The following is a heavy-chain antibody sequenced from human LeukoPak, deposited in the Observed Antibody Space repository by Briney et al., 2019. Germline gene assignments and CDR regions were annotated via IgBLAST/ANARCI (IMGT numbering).Heavy chain of an antibody. J-gene: IGHJ4*02. CDR2: IRHDGSNK. V-gene: IGHV3-30*02. Sequence: GGSLRLSCAASGFTFSSYGMHWVRQAPGKGLEWVAFIRHDGSNKYYADSVKGRFIISRDNSKNTLYLQMNSLRAEDTAVYYCAKDTYYYDSSGYSGYWGQGTLVTVSS. CDR1: GFTFSSYG. D-gene: IGHD3-22*01. CDR3: AKDTYYYDSSGYSGY.